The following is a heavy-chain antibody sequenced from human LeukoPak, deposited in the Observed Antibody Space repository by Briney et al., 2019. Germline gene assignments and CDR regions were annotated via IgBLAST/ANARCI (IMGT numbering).Heavy chain of an antibody. CDR3: ARGYCTNGVCYIGPFDY. V-gene: IGHV4-59*01. CDR2: IYYSGST. Sequence: SETLSLTCTVSGGSISSYYWSWIRQPPGKGLEWIGYIYYSGSTNYNPSLKSRVTISVDTSKNQFSLKLSSVTAADTAVYYCARGYCTNGVCYIGPFDYWGQGILVTVSS. D-gene: IGHD2-8*01. CDR1: GGSISSYY. J-gene: IGHJ4*02.